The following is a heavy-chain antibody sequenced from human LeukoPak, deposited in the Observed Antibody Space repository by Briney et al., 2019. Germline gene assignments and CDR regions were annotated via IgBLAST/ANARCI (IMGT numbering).Heavy chain of an antibody. V-gene: IGHV3-33*06. J-gene: IGHJ4*02. CDR1: GFTFSSYG. CDR3: AKDGAASGKYQLLSSFDY. Sequence: GGSLRLSCAASGFTFSSYGMHWVRQAPGKGLEWVAVIWYDGSNKYYADSVKGRFTISRDNSKNTLHLQMNSLRAEDTAVYYCAKDGAASGKYQLLSSFDYWGQGTLVTVSS. D-gene: IGHD2-2*01. CDR2: IWYDGSNK.